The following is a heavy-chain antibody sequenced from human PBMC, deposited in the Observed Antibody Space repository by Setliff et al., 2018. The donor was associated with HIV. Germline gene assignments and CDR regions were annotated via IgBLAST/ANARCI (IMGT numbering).Heavy chain of an antibody. D-gene: IGHD2-2*01. CDR2: IYTGGRT. V-gene: IGHV4-4*07. CDR1: GDSISSNY. CDR3: ARDRMPMASWVPDK. Sequence: PSETLSLTCTVSGDSISSNYWSWIRQSAGKGLEWVGRIYTGGRTNYNPSLKGRVTMSVDTSKNQFSLNLSSVTAADTAVCYCARDRMPMASWVPDKWGQGTLVTVSS. J-gene: IGHJ4*02.